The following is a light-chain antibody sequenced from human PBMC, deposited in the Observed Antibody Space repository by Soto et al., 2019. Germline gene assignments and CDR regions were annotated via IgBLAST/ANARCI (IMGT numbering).Light chain of an antibody. CDR1: QGISNW. CDR3: QQANSFSLT. V-gene: IGKV1-12*01. CDR2: VPS. Sequence: DIQMPQSPSSVSASVGDRVTITCRASQGISNWLAWYQQKPVKAPKPLIFVPSILQSGVPSRFSGSASGTDCTLIISSLQPEDFATYYCQQANSFSLTFGGGTKVEIK. J-gene: IGKJ4*01.